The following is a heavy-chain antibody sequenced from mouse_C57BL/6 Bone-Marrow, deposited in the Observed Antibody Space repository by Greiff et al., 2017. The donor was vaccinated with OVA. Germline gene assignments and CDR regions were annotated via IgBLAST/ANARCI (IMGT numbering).Heavy chain of an antibody. D-gene: IGHD2-1*01. Sequence: QVQLQQPGAELVRPGASVKLSCKASGYTFTSYWMHWVKQRPGQGLEWIGMIHPNSGSTNYNEKFKSKATLTVDKSSSTAYMQLSSLTSEDSAVYYCARDGNYDAMDYWGQGTSVTVSS. CDR2: IHPNSGST. CDR1: GYTFTSYW. CDR3: ARDGNYDAMDY. J-gene: IGHJ4*01. V-gene: IGHV1-64*01.